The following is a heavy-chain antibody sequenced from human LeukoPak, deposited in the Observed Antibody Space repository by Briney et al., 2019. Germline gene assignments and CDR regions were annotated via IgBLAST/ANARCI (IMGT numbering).Heavy chain of an antibody. J-gene: IGHJ6*03. CDR1: GGSISSYY. CDR3: ARMISGSYRYYYYYMDV. V-gene: IGHV4-4*07. CDR2: IYTSGST. D-gene: IGHD1-26*01. Sequence: PSETLSLTCTVSGGSISSYYWSWIRQPAGKGLEWIGRIYTSGSTNYNPSLKSRVTMSVDTSKNQFSLKLSSVTAADTAVYYCARMISGSYRYYYYYMDVWGKGTTVTVSS.